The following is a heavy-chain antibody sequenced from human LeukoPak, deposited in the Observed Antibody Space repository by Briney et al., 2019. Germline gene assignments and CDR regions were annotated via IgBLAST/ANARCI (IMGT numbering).Heavy chain of an antibody. V-gene: IGHV4-31*03. CDR3: ARSDSSAYYFDY. CDR2: IYDSGAT. Sequence: SQTLSLTCTVSGGSISSGGYYWSWIRQHPGKGLEWIGYIYDSGATSYNPSLKSRLTISVDTSRNQFSLRLSSVIAADSAVYYCARSDSSAYYFDYWGQGTLVTVSS. CDR1: GGSISSGGYY. J-gene: IGHJ4*02. D-gene: IGHD3-22*01.